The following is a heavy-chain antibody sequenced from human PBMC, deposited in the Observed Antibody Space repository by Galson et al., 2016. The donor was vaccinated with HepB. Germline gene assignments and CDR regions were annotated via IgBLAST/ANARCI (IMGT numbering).Heavy chain of an antibody. CDR2: IYSGGST. D-gene: IGHD6-13*01. CDR3: AREAIAAAGTHDAFDI. J-gene: IGHJ3*02. CDR1: GFSVSSNY. Sequence: SLRLSCAASGFSVSSNYIIRVRQAPGTGLEWVSAIYSGGSTYYADAVKGHFTVSRDNPKNTVYLQMNSLRAEDTAVYYCAREAIAAAGTHDAFDIWGQGTMVTVCS. V-gene: IGHV3-53*01.